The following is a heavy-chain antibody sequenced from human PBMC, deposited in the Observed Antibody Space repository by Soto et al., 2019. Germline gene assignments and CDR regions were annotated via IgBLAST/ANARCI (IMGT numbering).Heavy chain of an antibody. CDR2: IYYSGST. CDR1: GGSISSYY. CDR3: ARQLAGDDYFDY. J-gene: IGHJ4*02. D-gene: IGHD6-19*01. Sequence: ETLSLTCTVSGGSISSYYWSWIRQPPGKGLEWIGYIYYSGSTNYNPSLKSRVTISVDTSKNQFSLKLSSVTAADTAVYYCARQLAGDDYFDYWGQGTLVTVSS. V-gene: IGHV4-59*08.